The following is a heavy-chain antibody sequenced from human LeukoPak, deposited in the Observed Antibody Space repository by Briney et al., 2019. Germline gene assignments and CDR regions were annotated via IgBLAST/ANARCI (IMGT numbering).Heavy chain of an antibody. CDR1: GGTFSSYA. CDR2: IIPIFGTA. V-gene: IGHV1-69*05. CDR3: ARDFGYYYDSSGSDY. Sequence: SVKVSCKASGGTFSSYAISWVRQAPGQGLEWMGGIIPIFGTANYAQKFQGRVTITTDESTSTAYMELSSLRSEVTAVYYCARDFGYYYDSSGSDYWGQGTLVTVSS. J-gene: IGHJ4*02. D-gene: IGHD3-22*01.